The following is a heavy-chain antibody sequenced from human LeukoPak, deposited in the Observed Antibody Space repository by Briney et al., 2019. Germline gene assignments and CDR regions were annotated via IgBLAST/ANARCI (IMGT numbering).Heavy chain of an antibody. V-gene: IGHV4-4*07. CDR1: GGSITGSH. CDR2: IYSSGTT. J-gene: IGHJ4*02. Sequence: SETLSLTCTVSGGSITGSHWSWLRQSAGKGLEWIGRIYSSGTTNYNPSLKSRVTISVDTSKNQFSLKLSSVTAADTAVYYCARQYNWNDLTYFDYWGQGTLVTVSS. CDR3: ARQYNWNDLTYFDY. D-gene: IGHD1-1*01.